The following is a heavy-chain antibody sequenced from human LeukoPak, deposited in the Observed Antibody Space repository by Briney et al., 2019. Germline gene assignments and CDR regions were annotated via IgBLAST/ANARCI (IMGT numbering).Heavy chain of an antibody. CDR1: GGSISSSDYY. Sequence: SETLSLTCTVSGGSISSSDYYWGWIRQPPGKGLEWIASIYYSGTTHYNPSLKSRVTMSVDTSKNQFSLKLSSVTAADTAVYYCASAKLEDDAFDIWGQGTMVTVSS. D-gene: IGHD1-1*01. CDR2: IYYSGTT. CDR3: ASAKLEDDAFDI. J-gene: IGHJ3*02. V-gene: IGHV4-39*07.